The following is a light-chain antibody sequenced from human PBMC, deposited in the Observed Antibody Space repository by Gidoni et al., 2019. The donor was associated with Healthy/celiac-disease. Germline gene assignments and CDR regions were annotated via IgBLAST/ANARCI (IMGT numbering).Light chain of an antibody. V-gene: IGKV6-21*01. CDR3: HQSSSLPWT. CDR2: YAS. CDR1: HSIGSS. Sequence: EIVLTHSPAFQSWTPKEKVTNTCQASHSIGSSLHWYQQKPDQSPKLLIKYASQSFSGVPSKFSGSGSGKDFTLTINSLGAEDAATYYCHQSSSLPWTFGQXTKVEIK. J-gene: IGKJ1*01.